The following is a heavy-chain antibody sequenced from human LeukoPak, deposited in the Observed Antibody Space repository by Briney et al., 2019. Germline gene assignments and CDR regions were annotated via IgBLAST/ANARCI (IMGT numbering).Heavy chain of an antibody. CDR2: IYYSGST. Sequence: SETLSLTCTVSGGSISSYYWSWIRQPPGKGLEWIGYIYYSGSTNYNPSLKSRVTISVDTSKNQFSLKLSSVTAADTAVYYCARAGYYYDSSGYSWFDPWAREPWSPSPQ. CDR3: ARAGYYYDSSGYSWFDP. CDR1: GGSISSYY. D-gene: IGHD3-22*01. V-gene: IGHV4-59*01. J-gene: IGHJ5*02.